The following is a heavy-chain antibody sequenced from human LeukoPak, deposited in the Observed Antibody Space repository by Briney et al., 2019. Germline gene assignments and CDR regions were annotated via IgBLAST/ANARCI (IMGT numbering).Heavy chain of an antibody. CDR1: GFTFSSYW. CDR2: IKSKTDGGTT. CDR3: TTDTYYDILTGYQFFGY. D-gene: IGHD3-9*01. V-gene: IGHV3-15*01. J-gene: IGHJ4*02. Sequence: GGSLRLSCAASGFTFSSYWMSWVRQAPGKGLEWVGRIKSKTDGGTTDYAAPVKGRFTISRDDSKNTLYLQMNSLKTEDTAVYYCTTDTYYDILTGYQFFGYWGQGTLVTVSS.